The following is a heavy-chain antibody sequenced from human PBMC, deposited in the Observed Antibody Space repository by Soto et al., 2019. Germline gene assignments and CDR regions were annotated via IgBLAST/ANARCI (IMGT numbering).Heavy chain of an antibody. V-gene: IGHV3-30-3*01. CDR3: ARDRQLEGYYYYGMDV. CDR1: GFTFSSYA. CDR2: ISYDGSNK. Sequence: PGGSLRLSCAASGFTFSSYAMHWVRQAPGKGLEWVAVISYDGSNKYYADSVKGRFTISRDNSKSTLYLQMNSLRAEDTAVYYCARDRQLEGYYYYGMDVWGQGTTVTVSS. D-gene: IGHD6-6*01. J-gene: IGHJ6*02.